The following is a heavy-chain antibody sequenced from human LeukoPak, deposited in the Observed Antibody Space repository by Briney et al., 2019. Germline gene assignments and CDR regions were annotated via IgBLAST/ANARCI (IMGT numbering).Heavy chain of an antibody. J-gene: IGHJ4*02. CDR3: ARDLRVISFDN. D-gene: IGHD2-21*01. V-gene: IGHV3-23*01. CDR2: ISGSGGST. Sequence: GGSLRLSCAASGFTFSSYAMSWVRQAPGKGLEWVSAISGSGGSTYYADSVKGRFTISRDNSKNTLYLQMNSLRAEDTAIYYCARDLRVISFDNWGQGTLVSVSS. CDR1: GFTFSSYA.